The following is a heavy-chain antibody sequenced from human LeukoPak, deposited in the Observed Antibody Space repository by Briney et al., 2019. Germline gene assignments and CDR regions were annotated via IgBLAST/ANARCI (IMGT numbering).Heavy chain of an antibody. J-gene: IGHJ4*02. V-gene: IGHV3-30*18. D-gene: IGHD5-18*01. CDR2: ISYDGSNK. CDR3: AKPSYGTHGEFDY. CDR1: GFTFSSYG. Sequence: GRSLRLSCAASGFTFSSYGMHWVRQAPGKGLEWVAVISYDGSNKYYADSVKGRFTISRDNSKNTLYLQMNSLRAEDTAVYYCAKPSYGTHGEFDYWGQGTLVTVSS.